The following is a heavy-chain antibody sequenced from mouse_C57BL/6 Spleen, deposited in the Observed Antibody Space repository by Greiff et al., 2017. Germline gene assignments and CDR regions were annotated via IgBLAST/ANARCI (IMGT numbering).Heavy chain of an antibody. D-gene: IGHD4-1*01. J-gene: IGHJ4*01. CDR3: ARAGTDYAMDY. CDR2: IYPGSGNT. CDR1: GYTFTDYY. V-gene: IGHV1-76*01. Sequence: QVQLKQSGAELVRPGASVKLSCKASGYTFTDYYINWVKQRPGQGLEWIARIYPGSGNTYYNEKVKGKATLTAEKSSSTAYMQLSSLTSEDSAVYFCARAGTDYAMDYWGQGTSVTVSS.